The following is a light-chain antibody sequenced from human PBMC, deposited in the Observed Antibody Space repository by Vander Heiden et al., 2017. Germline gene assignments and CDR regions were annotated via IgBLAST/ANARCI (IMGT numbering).Light chain of an antibody. V-gene: IGKV1-39*01. Sequence: DIQMTQSPSSLSASVGDGVTITCRASQTITSCLNWYRRKPGKAPELLIYGASNLQREVPSRFSGSGSGTDFTLTISSLQPDDFATYYCQQSYTTPITFGQGTRLEIK. J-gene: IGKJ5*01. CDR2: GAS. CDR3: QQSYTTPIT. CDR1: QTITSC.